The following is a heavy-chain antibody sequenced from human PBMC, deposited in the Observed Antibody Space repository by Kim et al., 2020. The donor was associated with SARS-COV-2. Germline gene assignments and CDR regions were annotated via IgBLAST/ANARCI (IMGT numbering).Heavy chain of an antibody. V-gene: IGHV3-48*03. J-gene: IGHJ4*02. CDR3: ARERGYKGVAAHDY. CDR1: GFTFSSYE. Sequence: GGSLRLSCAASGFTFSSYEMNWVRQAPGKGLEWVSYISSSGSTIYYADSVKGRFTISRDNAKNSLYLQMNSLRAEDTAVYYCARERGYKGVAAHDYWGQGTLVTVSS. D-gene: IGHD6-13*01. CDR2: ISSSGSTI.